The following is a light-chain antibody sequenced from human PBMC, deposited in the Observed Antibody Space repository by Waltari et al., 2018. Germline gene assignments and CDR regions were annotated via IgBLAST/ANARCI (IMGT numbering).Light chain of an antibody. CDR2: DNN. J-gene: IGLJ3*02. CDR1: SSNIGYNY. Sequence: QSVLTQPPSVSAAPGQKVTISCSGSSSNIGYNYVAWYQQVPGTAPKLLIYDNNKRPSGIPDRCSGPKSGTSATLGITGLQTGDEADYYCGTWDSSLSAGWVFGGGTKLTVL. V-gene: IGLV1-51*01. CDR3: GTWDSSLSAGWV.